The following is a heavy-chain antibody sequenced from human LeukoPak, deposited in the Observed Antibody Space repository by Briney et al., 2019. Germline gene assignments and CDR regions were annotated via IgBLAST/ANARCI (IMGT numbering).Heavy chain of an antibody. V-gene: IGHV1-18*01. CDR3: ARIFIAVAVDYFDY. Sequence: ASVKVSCKASGYSFTSYGISWVRQAPGQGLEWMGWISAYNGNTNYAQKLQGRVTMTTDTSTSTAYMELRSLRSDDTAVYYCARIFIAVAVDYFDYWGQGTLVTVSS. CDR1: GYSFTSYG. J-gene: IGHJ4*02. CDR2: ISAYNGNT. D-gene: IGHD6-19*01.